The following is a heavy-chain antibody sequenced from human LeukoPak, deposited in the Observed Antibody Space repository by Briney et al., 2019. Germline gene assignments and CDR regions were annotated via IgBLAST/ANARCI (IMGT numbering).Heavy chain of an antibody. CDR2: INGRGATT. V-gene: IGHV3-23*01. D-gene: IGHD7-27*01. Sequence: PGGSLRLSCAASGFASGFTFSDYAVSWVRQAPGKGLEWVASINGRGATTYYADSVKGRFTISRDNSKTSLYLQMNSLRPDDTAVYMCAKAPATGEGYYFYYMDVWGKGTTVTVSS. J-gene: IGHJ6*03. CDR1: GFTFSDYA. CDR3: AKAPATGEGYYFYYMDV.